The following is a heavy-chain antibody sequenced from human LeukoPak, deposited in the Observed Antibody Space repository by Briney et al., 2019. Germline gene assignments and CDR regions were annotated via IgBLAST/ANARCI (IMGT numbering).Heavy chain of an antibody. Sequence: GSVKVSFKASGYTFTSYGISWVRQAPGQGLEWMGWISAYNGNTNYAQKLQGRVTMTTDTSTSTAYMELRSLRAEDTAVYYCARDREMATRLHDAFDFWGQGTMVTVSS. D-gene: IGHD5-24*01. CDR1: GYTFTSYG. J-gene: IGHJ3*01. CDR3: ARDREMATRLHDAFDF. CDR2: ISAYNGNT. V-gene: IGHV1-18*01.